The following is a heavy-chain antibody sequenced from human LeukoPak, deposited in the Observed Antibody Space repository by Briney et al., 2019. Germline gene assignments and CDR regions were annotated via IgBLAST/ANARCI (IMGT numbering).Heavy chain of an antibody. D-gene: IGHD3-3*01. CDR2: ISAYNGNT. V-gene: IGHV1-18*01. J-gene: IGHJ3*02. Sequence: ASVKVSCKASGYTFTSYGISWVRQAPGQGLGWMGWISAYNGNTNYAQKLQGRVTMTTDTSTSTAYMELRSLRSDDTAVYYCARCYDFWSGYSIPDAFDIWGQGTMVTVSS. CDR3: ARCYDFWSGYSIPDAFDI. CDR1: GYTFTSYG.